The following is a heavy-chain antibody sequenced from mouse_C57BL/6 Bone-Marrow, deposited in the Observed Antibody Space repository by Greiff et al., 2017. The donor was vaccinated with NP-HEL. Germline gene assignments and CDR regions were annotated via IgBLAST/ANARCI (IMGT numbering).Heavy chain of an antibody. Sequence: QVQLQQSGPGLVQPSQSLSITCTVSGFSLTSYGVHWVRQSPGKGLEWLGVIWRGGSTDYNVAFMSRLSITKDNSKSQVFFKMNSLQADDTAIYYCAKNSITTVVATEDWYFDVWGTGTTVTVSS. CDR2: IWRGGST. J-gene: IGHJ1*03. D-gene: IGHD1-1*01. V-gene: IGHV2-5*01. CDR3: AKNSITTVVATEDWYFDV. CDR1: GFSLTSYG.